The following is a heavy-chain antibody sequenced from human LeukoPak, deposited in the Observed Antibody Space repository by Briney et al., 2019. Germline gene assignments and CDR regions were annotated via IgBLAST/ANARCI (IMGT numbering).Heavy chain of an antibody. CDR3: ARFYRVDTAPIPFDY. CDR2: IYYSGIT. V-gene: IGHV4-31*03. Sequence: SETLSLTCTVSGGSISSDVYYWSWIRQDPGKGLEWIGYIYYSGITYYNPSLKSRVTISVDTSRNQFSLKLSSVTAADTAVYYCARFYRVDTAPIPFDYWGRGILVTVSP. D-gene: IGHD3-16*02. CDR1: GGSISSDVYY. J-gene: IGHJ4*01.